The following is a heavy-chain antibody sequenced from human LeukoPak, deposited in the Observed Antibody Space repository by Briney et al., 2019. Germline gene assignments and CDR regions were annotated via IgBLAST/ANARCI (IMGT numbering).Heavy chain of an antibody. D-gene: IGHD2-15*01. CDR1: GFSFTTYS. Sequence: GESLKISCKASGFSFTTYSIGWVRQMPGKGLEWMGIIYIGDSDTRYSPSFQDQVTISADKSITTAYLQWSSLKASDTAMYYCARRAGGYCSGGRCYYFDFWGQGTLVTVSS. J-gene: IGHJ4*02. V-gene: IGHV5-51*01. CDR3: ARRAGGYCSGGRCYYFDF. CDR2: IYIGDSDT.